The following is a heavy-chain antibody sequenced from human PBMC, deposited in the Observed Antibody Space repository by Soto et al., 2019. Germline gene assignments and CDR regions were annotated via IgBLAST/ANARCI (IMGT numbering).Heavy chain of an antibody. CDR2: ISFDGRTT. J-gene: IGHJ4*02. V-gene: IGHV3-30*03. CDR1: GFTFSSYG. D-gene: IGHD1-26*01. CDR3: TRESNDHCSNSKWAFDD. Sequence: QVQLVESGGGVVQPGRSLRLSCAAFGFTFSSYGMHWVRQAPGKGLEWVAVISFDGRTTYYADSVKGRFTISRDNSENTLYLQMSNLRAEDTAVYYCTRESNDHCSNSKWAFDDWGQGSLVTVSS.